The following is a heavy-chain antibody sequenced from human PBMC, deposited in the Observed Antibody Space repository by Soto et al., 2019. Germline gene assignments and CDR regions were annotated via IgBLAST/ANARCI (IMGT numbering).Heavy chain of an antibody. Sequence: GGSLRLSCAASGFTFDDYGMSWVRQAPGKGLEWVSGINWNGGSTGYADSVKGRFTISRDNAKNSLYLQMNSLRAEDTALYYCARYPYQDIVVVVAATYFDYWGQGTLVTVSS. J-gene: IGHJ4*02. CDR1: GFTFDDYG. CDR3: ARYPYQDIVVVVAATYFDY. CDR2: INWNGGST. V-gene: IGHV3-20*04. D-gene: IGHD2-15*01.